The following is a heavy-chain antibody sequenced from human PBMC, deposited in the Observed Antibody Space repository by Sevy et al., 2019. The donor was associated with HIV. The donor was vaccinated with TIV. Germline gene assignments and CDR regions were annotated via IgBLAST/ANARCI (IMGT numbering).Heavy chain of an antibody. Sequence: GGSLRLSCAASGFTFSIYSMNWVRQAPGKGLEWVSSISSTGGYIDYAYSVKGRFTISRDNAKNSLYLEMNNLRAEDTAVYYCARGYNSGWRKFNLFDPWGQGTLVTVSS. CDR3: ARGYNSGWRKFNLFDP. CDR1: GFTFSIYS. V-gene: IGHV3-21*01. CDR2: ISSTGGYI. J-gene: IGHJ5*02. D-gene: IGHD6-19*01.